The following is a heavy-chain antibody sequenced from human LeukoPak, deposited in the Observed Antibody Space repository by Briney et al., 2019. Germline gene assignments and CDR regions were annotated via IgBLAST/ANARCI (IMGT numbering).Heavy chain of an antibody. D-gene: IGHD3-10*02. CDR3: ARGGSYIRYYYYYGMDV. CDR2: IYHSGST. CDR1: GGSISSGGYY. J-gene: IGHJ6*02. V-gene: IGHV4-30-2*01. Sequence: PSETVSLTCTVSGGSISSGGYYWSWIRQPPGKGLEWIGYIYHSGSTNYNPSLKSRVTISVDTSKNQFSLKLSSVTAADTAVYYCARGGSYIRYYYYYGMDVWGQGTTVTVSS.